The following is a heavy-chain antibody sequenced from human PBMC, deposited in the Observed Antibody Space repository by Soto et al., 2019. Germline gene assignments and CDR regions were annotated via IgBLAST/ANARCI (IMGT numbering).Heavy chain of an antibody. J-gene: IGHJ6*02. Sequence: SETLSLTCTVSGGSISSYYWSWIRQHPGKGLEWIGYIYYSGSTYYNPSLKSRVTISVDTSKNQFSLKLSSVTAADTAVYYCAGSITGTTYYYYGMDVWGQGTTVTVSS. V-gene: IGHV4-59*06. CDR3: AGSITGTTYYYYGMDV. CDR1: GGSISSYY. CDR2: IYYSGST. D-gene: IGHD1-7*01.